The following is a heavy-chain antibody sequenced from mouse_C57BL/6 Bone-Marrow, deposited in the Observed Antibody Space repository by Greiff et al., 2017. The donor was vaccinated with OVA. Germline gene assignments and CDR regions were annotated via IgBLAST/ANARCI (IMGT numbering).Heavy chain of an antibody. Sequence: EVQLQQSGPGLVKPSQSLSLTCSVTGYSITSGYYWNWIRQFPGNKLEWMGYISYDGSNNYNPSLKNRISITRDTSKNQFFLKLNSVTTEDTATYYCARDGGYSPWYFDVWGTGTTVTVSS. D-gene: IGHD2-3*01. V-gene: IGHV3-6*01. J-gene: IGHJ1*03. CDR1: GYSITSGYY. CDR3: ARDGGYSPWYFDV. CDR2: ISYDGSN.